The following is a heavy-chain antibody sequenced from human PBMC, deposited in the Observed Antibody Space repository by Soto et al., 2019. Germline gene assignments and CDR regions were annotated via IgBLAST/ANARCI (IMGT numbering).Heavy chain of an antibody. CDR2: IYPGDSDT. V-gene: IGHV5-51*01. Sequence: GESLKISXKGSGYTFTNYWIGWVRQMPGKGPEWMGIIYPGDSDTKYNPSFQGQVTISADKSITTTYLQWSSLKASDTAIYYCAASIFYYGMDVWGQGTTVTLSS. CDR1: GYTFTNYW. CDR3: AASIFYYGMDV. J-gene: IGHJ6*02.